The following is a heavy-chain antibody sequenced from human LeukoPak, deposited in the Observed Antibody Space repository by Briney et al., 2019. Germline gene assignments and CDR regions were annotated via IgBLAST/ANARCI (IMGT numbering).Heavy chain of an antibody. V-gene: IGHV4-31*03. CDR1: GVSISSVGYY. D-gene: IGHD6-19*01. CDR2: ISYSGNT. J-gene: IGHJ5*02. CDR3: AIHGYSSGSLAWFDP. Sequence: PFQTLTLTCTVSGVSISSVGYYWSWIRQYPGKGLEWIGYISYSGNTYYNPSLKSRVSISVDTSKTQFSPKLSSVTAADTAVYYCAIHGYSSGSLAWFDPWGQGT.